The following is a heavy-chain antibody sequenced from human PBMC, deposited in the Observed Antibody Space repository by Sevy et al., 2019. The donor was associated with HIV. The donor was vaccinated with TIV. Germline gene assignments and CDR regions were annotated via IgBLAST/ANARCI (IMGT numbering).Heavy chain of an antibody. D-gene: IGHD3-16*01. CDR2: ISSSSSYI. Sequence: GGSLRLSCAASGFTFSSYSMNWVRQAPGKGLEWVSSISSSSSYIYYADSVKGRFTISRDNAKNSLYPQMNRLRAEDTAVYYCASDYDYVWGSLYWGQGTLVTVSS. CDR3: ASDYDYVWGSLY. J-gene: IGHJ4*02. V-gene: IGHV3-21*01. CDR1: GFTFSSYS.